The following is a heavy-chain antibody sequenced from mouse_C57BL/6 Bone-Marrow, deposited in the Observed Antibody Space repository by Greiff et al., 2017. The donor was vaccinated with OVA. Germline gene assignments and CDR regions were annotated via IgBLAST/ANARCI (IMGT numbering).Heavy chain of an antibody. Sequence: VQLQQPGAELAKPGASVKVSCKASGYTFTSYWMHWVKQRPGQGLEWIGRIHPSDSDTNYNQKFKGKATLTADKSSSTAYMQLSSLTAEDSAVYYYAIPRQLRLRQWFDYWGQGTLVTVSA. D-gene: IGHD3-2*02. V-gene: IGHV1-74*01. J-gene: IGHJ3*01. CDR1: GYTFTSYW. CDR2: IHPSDSDT. CDR3: AIPRQLRLRQWFDY.